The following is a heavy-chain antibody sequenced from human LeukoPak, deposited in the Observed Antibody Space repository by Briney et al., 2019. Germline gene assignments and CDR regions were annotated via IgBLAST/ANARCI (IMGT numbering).Heavy chain of an antibody. D-gene: IGHD3-22*01. V-gene: IGHV3-13*05. Sequence: PGGSLRLSCAASGFTFSNYDMHWVRQAIGKGLEWVASIGNHGDPYYPGSVKGRFTISRENARNSLYLRMNSLRAGDTAVYYCARGGLVVNYSFDIWGQGTMVTVSS. J-gene: IGHJ3*02. CDR3: ARGGLVVNYSFDI. CDR2: IGNHGDP. CDR1: GFTFSNYD.